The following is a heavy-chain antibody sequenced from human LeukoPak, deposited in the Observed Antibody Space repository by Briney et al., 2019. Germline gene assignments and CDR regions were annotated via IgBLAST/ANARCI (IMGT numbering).Heavy chain of an antibody. Sequence: SQTLSLTCTVSGGSVTSGGYYWSWIRQHPGKGLEWIGYVYYTGSTYYNPSLKSRDTISPDTSKNQFSLKVSSVTAADTAVYYCARISAGRYGMDVWGQGTTVTVSS. V-gene: IGHV4-31*03. CDR1: GGSVTSGGYY. CDR2: VYYTGST. J-gene: IGHJ6*02. D-gene: IGHD6-6*01. CDR3: ARISAGRYGMDV.